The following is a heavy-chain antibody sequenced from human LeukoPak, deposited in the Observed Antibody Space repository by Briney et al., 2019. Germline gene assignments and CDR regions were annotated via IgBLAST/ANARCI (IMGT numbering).Heavy chain of an antibody. J-gene: IGHJ4*02. CDR2: ISGDGGST. CDR3: AKVLGYYDSSGYYQEGGFDY. D-gene: IGHD3-22*01. CDR1: GFTFDDYA. V-gene: IGHV3-43*02. Sequence: VGSLILSGAASGFTFDDYAMHWVRQAPGKGLEWVSLISGDGGSTYYADSVKGRFTISRDNSKNSLYLQMNSLRTEDTALYYCAKVLGYYDSSGYYQEGGFDYWGQGTIVSVSS.